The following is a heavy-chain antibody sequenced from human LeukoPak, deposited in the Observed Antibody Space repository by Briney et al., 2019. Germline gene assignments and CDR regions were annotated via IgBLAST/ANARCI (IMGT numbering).Heavy chain of an antibody. D-gene: IGHD1-26*01. CDR3: AKTLSGTYYSGFVY. V-gene: IGHV3-23*01. Sequence: GGSLRLSCAASGFTLSNYAMSWVRQAPGKGLEWVSGIIGSSGTTYYADSVKGRFTISRDNSKNTLYLQMNSLRAEDTAVFYCAKTLSGTYYSGFVYWGQGTLVTVSS. J-gene: IGHJ4*02. CDR1: GFTLSNYA. CDR2: IIGSSGTT.